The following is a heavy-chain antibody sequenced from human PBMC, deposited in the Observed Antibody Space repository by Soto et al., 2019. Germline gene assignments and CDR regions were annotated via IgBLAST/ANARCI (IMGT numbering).Heavy chain of an antibody. Sequence: SETRSLTCTVSGGSISSSSYYWGWIRQPPGKGLEWIGSIYYSGSTYYNPSLKGRVTISVDTSKNQFSLKLSSVTAADTAVYYCARLLRITMVRGVIISGGYFDYWGQGTLVTVSS. D-gene: IGHD3-10*01. CDR2: IYYSGST. CDR1: GGSISSSSYY. V-gene: IGHV4-39*01. CDR3: ARLLRITMVRGVIISGGYFDY. J-gene: IGHJ4*02.